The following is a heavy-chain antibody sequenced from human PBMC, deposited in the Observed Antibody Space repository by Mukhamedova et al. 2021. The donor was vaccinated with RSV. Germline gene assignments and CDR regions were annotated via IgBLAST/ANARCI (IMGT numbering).Heavy chain of an antibody. J-gene: IGHJ3*02. D-gene: IGHD2-2*01. CDR3: ARCSSTSCYYAFDI. Sequence: VRQAPGQGLEWMGWINPNSGGTNYAQKFQGRVTMTRDTSISTAYMELSRLRSDDTAVYYCARCSSTSCYYAFDIWGQWTMVTVS. V-gene: IGHV1-2*02. CDR2: INPNSGGT.